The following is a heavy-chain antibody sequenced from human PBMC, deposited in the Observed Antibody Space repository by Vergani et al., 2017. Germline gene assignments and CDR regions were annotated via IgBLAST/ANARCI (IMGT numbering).Heavy chain of an antibody. Sequence: VQLVQSGAEVKKPGSSVKVSCKASGGTFSSYAMSWVRQAPGKGLEWVSAISGSGGSTYYADSVKGRFTISRDNSKNTLYLQMNSLRAEDTAVYYCAKDRDGYKINYWYFDLWGRGTLVTVSS. CDR3: AKDRDGYKINYWYFDL. V-gene: IGHV3-23*04. CDR2: ISGSGGST. J-gene: IGHJ2*01. D-gene: IGHD5-24*01. CDR1: GGTFSSYA.